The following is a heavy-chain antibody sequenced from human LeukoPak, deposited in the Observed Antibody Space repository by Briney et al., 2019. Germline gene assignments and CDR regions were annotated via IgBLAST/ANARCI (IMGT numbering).Heavy chain of an antibody. Sequence: GASVKVSCKASGYTFTSHAIYWVRQAPGQRLEWMGWINADNGNTKYSQKFQGRVTMTEDTSTDTAYMELSSLRSEDTAVYYCERGPPGGVDPAPRGYGGGEPLVPVS. D-gene: IGHD2-15*01. CDR3: ERGPPGGVDPAPRGY. V-gene: IGHV1-3*01. J-gene: IGHJ4*02. CDR1: GYTFTSHA. CDR2: INADNGNT.